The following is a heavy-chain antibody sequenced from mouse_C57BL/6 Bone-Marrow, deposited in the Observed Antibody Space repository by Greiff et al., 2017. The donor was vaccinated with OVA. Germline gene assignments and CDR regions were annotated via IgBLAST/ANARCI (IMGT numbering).Heavy chain of an antibody. Sequence: QVQLQQSGAELARPGASVKLSCKASGYTFTSYGISWVKQRTGQGLEWIGEIYPRSGNTYYNEKFKGKATLTADKSSSTAYMELRSLTSEDSAVYFCARVGVLRTGYVDVWGTGTTVTVSS. V-gene: IGHV1-81*01. D-gene: IGHD1-1*01. J-gene: IGHJ1*03. CDR3: ARVGVLRTGYVDV. CDR1: GYTFTSYG. CDR2: IYPRSGNT.